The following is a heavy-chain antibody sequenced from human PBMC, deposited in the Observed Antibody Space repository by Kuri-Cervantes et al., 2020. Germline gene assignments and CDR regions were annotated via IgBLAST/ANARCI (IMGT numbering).Heavy chain of an antibody. V-gene: IGHV3-7*01. CDR1: GFTFSSYW. CDR2: MKQDGSEK. D-gene: IGHD2-2*03. Sequence: GESLKISCAASGFTFSSYWMSWVRQAPGKGLEWVANMKQDGSEKYYVDSVKGRFTISRDNAKNSLYLQMNSLRAEDTAVYYCAREGGYCSSTSCYGYYYIDVWGKGTTVTVSS. J-gene: IGHJ6*03. CDR3: AREGGYCSSTSCYGYYYIDV.